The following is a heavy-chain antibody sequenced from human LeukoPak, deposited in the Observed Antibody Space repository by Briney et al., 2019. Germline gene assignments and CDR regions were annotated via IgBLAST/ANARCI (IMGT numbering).Heavy chain of an antibody. Sequence: PGGDPLLSSAAVGFTFINYWMTWGRRAPGKGGEWGAKIKQDGMEKYYKDSVKGRFTISRDNAKNSLFLQMDSLSAEDTAVYYCARITTRYFVYWGQGTLVTVSS. V-gene: IGHV3-7*05. J-gene: IGHJ4*02. D-gene: IGHD1-1*01. CDR1: GFTFINYW. CDR2: IKQDGMEK. CDR3: ARITTRYFVY.